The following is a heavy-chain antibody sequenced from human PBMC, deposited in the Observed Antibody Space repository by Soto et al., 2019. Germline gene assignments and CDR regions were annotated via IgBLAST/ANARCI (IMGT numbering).Heavy chain of an antibody. V-gene: IGHV3-30*04. CDR1: GFTFSSYA. CDR3: ARGKYGPVEYSSSSFDY. D-gene: IGHD6-6*01. CDR2: ISYDGSNK. J-gene: IGHJ4*02. Sequence: GESLKISCAASGFTFSSYAMHWVRQAPGKGLEWVAVISYDGSNKYYADSVKGRFTISRDNSKNTLYLQMNSLRAEDTAEYYCARGKYGPVEYSSSSFDYWGQGTLVTVSS.